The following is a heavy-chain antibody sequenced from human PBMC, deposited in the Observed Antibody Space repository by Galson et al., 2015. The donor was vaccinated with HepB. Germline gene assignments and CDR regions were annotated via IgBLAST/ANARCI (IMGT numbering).Heavy chain of an antibody. CDR2: ISYDGSNK. Sequence: SLRLSCAASGFTFSSYAMHWVRQAPGKGLEWVAVISYDGSNKYYADSVKGRFTISRDNSKNTLYLQMNSLRAEDTAVYYCARGAQTYCGGDCYSPPGAFDIWGQGTMVTVSS. CDR1: GFTFSSYA. D-gene: IGHD2-21*02. J-gene: IGHJ3*02. V-gene: IGHV3-30-3*01. CDR3: ARGAQTYCGGDCYSPPGAFDI.